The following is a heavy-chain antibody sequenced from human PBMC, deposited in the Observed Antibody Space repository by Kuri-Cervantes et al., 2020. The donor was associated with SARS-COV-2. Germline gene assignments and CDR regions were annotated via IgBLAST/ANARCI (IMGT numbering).Heavy chain of an antibody. CDR2: ISGSGGST. Sequence: GGSLRLSCAASGFTFSSYAMSWVRQAPGKGLEWVSAISGSGGSTYYADSVKGRFTISRDNSKNTLYLQMNSLRAEDTAVYYCAKIAAAGTTGGYYFDYWGQGTLVTVSS. V-gene: IGHV3-23*01. D-gene: IGHD6-13*01. CDR1: GFTFSSYA. J-gene: IGHJ4*02. CDR3: AKIAAAGTTGGYYFDY.